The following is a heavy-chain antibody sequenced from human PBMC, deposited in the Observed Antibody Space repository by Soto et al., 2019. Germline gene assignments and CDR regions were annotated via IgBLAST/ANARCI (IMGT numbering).Heavy chain of an antibody. CDR2: ISGSGGST. V-gene: IGHV3-23*01. CDR1: GFTFSSYA. CDR3: AKSIAVAGFLSFDY. Sequence: GESLKISCAASGFTFSSYAMSWVRQAPGKGLEWVSAISGSGGSTYYADSVKGRFTISRDNSKNTLYLQMNSLRAEDTAVYYCAKSIAVAGFLSFDYWGQGTLVTVSS. D-gene: IGHD6-19*01. J-gene: IGHJ4*02.